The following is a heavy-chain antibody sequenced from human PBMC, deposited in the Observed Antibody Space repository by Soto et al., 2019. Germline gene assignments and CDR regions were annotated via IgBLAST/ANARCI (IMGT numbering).Heavy chain of an antibody. J-gene: IGHJ6*02. V-gene: IGHV3-74*01. CDR2: INSDGSST. CDR1: GFTFSSYW. CDR3: ARDISSWYEFRNYGMDV. D-gene: IGHD6-13*01. Sequence: GGSLRLSCAASGFTFSSYWMHWVRQAPGKGLMWVSRINSDGSSTSYADSVKGRFTISRDNAKNTLYLQMNSLRAEDTAVYYCARDISSWYEFRNYGMDVWGQGTTVTVSS.